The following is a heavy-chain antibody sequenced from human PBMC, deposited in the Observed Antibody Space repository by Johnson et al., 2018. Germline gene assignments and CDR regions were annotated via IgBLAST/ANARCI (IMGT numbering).Heavy chain of an antibody. D-gene: IGHD1-7*01. Sequence: VQLVESGGGLVQPGGSLRLSCEASGFTFSSYWMHWVRQAPGKGLVWVSRVNSDGSSTSYADPVKGRFTIPRDNAKNTLYLQRNSLRAEDTAVYYCARDWDPTGTYYYYYYYMDVWGKGTTVTVSS. CDR1: GFTFSSYW. J-gene: IGHJ6*03. CDR2: VNSDGSST. V-gene: IGHV3-74*02. CDR3: ARDWDPTGTYYYYYYYMDV.